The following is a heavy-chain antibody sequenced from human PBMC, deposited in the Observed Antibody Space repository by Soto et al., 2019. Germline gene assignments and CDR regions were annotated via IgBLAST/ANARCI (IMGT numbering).Heavy chain of an antibody. CDR2: IYYSGSN. V-gene: IGHV4-31*03. CDR3: VRASGSFIRFDT. D-gene: IGHD3-3*01. J-gene: IGHJ5*02. CDR1: GASINSASYY. Sequence: QVQLQESGPGRVKPSQTLSLTCTVSGASINSASYYWTWIRQLPGKGLEWIGYIYYSGSNYYNPSLRSRATISVDPSKTQFSLTLKSVTAADTAIYYCVRASGSFIRFDTWGQGTLVTVSS.